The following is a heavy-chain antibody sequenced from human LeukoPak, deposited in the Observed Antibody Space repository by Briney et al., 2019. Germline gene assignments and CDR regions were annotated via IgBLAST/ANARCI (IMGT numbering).Heavy chain of an antibody. CDR1: GFTFSTYS. D-gene: IGHD6-6*01. CDR2: ISSSTTNM. Sequence: GGSLRLSCAASGFTFSTYSMNWVRQAPGKGLEWVSYISSSTTNMYYADSVKGRFTISRDNAKNSLYLQMNSLRAEDTAVYYCTREYSSSSGRSFDYWGQGTLVTVSS. CDR3: TREYSSSSGRSFDY. V-gene: IGHV3-48*01. J-gene: IGHJ4*02.